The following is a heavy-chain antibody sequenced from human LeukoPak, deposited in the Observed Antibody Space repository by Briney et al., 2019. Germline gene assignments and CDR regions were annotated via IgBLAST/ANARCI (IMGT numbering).Heavy chain of an antibody. V-gene: IGHV3-23*01. D-gene: IGHD3-3*01. J-gene: IGHJ5*02. CDR3: AKDPSGGYDFWSGYYINSWFDP. Sequence: GGSLRLSCPASGFTFSSYAMSWDRQAPGKVLEWVSAISGSGGSTYYADSVKGGFTISRDNSKNTLYLQMNSLRAEDTVVYYCAKDPSGGYDFWSGYYINSWFDPWGQGTLVTVSS. CDR1: GFTFSSYA. CDR2: ISGSGGST.